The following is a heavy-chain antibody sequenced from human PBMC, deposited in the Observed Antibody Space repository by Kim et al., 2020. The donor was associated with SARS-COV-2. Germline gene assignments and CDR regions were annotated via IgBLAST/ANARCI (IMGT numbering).Heavy chain of an antibody. J-gene: IGHJ4*02. Sequence: YSHSVKARFTISRDNAKNSLYLQMNSLRVEDTAIYYCAKAGPAYNAFEFWGQGTLLTVSS. CDR3: AKAGPAYNAFEF. D-gene: IGHD1-1*01. V-gene: IGHV3-11*01.